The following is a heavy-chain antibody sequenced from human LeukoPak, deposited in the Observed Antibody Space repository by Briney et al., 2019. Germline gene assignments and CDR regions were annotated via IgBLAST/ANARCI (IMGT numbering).Heavy chain of an antibody. V-gene: IGHV4-59*01. CDR1: GASISSYY. CDR3: ARGYSSSGHNWFDP. D-gene: IGHD6-13*01. J-gene: IGHJ5*02. CDR2: IFYSGST. Sequence: SETLSLTCTVSGASISSYYWSWIRQPPGKGLEWIGHIFYSGSTKYNPSLKSRLTIAVDTSRNQFSLKPSSVSAADTAVYYCARGYSSSGHNWFDPWGQGTLVTVSS.